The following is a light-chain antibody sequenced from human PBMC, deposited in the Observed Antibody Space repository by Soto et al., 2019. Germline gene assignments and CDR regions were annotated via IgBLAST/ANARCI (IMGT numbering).Light chain of an antibody. CDR1: NSNIGNNY. V-gene: IGLV1-51*01. Sequence: QSVLTQPPSVSAAPGQRVTISCSGSNSNIGNNYVSWYQQLPGTAPKLLIYDNNKRPSGIPDRFSGSKSGTSATLDITGLQTGDEADYYCGTRDSSRIGYDFGTGTKLTVL. J-gene: IGLJ1*01. CDR2: DNN. CDR3: GTRDSSRIGYD.